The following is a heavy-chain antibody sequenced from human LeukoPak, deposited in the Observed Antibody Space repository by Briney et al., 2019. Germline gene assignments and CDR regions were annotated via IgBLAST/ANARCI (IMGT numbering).Heavy chain of an antibody. CDR1: GGTFSSYA. J-gene: IGHJ3*02. CDR3: ARSLYYYDSSAAFDI. CDR2: IIPIFGTA. V-gene: IGHV1-69*05. D-gene: IGHD3-22*01. Sequence: SVKVSCKASGGTFSSYAISWVRQAPGQGLEWMGGIIPIFGTANYAQKFQGRVTITTDESTSTAYMELSSLRSEDTAVYYYARSLYYYDSSAAFDIWGQGTMVTVSS.